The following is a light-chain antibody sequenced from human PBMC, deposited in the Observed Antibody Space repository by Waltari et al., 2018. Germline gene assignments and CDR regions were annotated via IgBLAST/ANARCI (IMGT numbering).Light chain of an antibody. CDR3: QQYFTTPT. CDR2: WAS. J-gene: IGKJ2*01. Sequence: DIVMTQSPDSLAVSLGERSTLHCKSSQSVLYSYNNKNYLGWYQQKPGQPPRLLIYWASTRESGVPDRFSGSGSGTDFTLTISSLQAEDVAVYYCQQYFTTPTFGQGTKLEIK. CDR1: QSVLYSYNNKNY. V-gene: IGKV4-1*01.